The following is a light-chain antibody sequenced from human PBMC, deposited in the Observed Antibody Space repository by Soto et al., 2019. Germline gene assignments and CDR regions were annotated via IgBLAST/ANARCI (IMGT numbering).Light chain of an antibody. Sequence: EIVMTQSPDTLSVSPGERATLSCRASQSVSSDLAWYQHKPGQAPRLLIYGASTRAPGIPARFSGSGSGTEFTLTISSLQSEDFAVYYCQQYNNWPPWTFGQGTKVETK. CDR3: QQYNNWPPWT. CDR2: GAS. J-gene: IGKJ1*01. V-gene: IGKV3-15*01. CDR1: QSVSSD.